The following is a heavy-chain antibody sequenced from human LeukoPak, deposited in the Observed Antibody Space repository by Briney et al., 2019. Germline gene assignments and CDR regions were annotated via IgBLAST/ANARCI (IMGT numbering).Heavy chain of an antibody. V-gene: IGHV4-39*01. CDR2: IYYDGST. J-gene: IGHJ4*02. Sequence: SETLSLTCTVSGGSISSSSDYWGWLRQPPGKGLEWIGSIYYDGSTYYNPSLKSRVTTSVDTSRNQFSLKLSSVTAADTAVYYCGSGARGYDFWGGGTLVTVSS. CDR1: GGSISSSSDY. D-gene: IGHD5-12*01. CDR3: GSGARGYDF.